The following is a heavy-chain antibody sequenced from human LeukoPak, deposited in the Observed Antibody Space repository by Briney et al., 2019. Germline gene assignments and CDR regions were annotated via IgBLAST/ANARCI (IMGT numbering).Heavy chain of an antibody. CDR3: ARVRSRDTAMGAGEFDY. J-gene: IGHJ4*02. CDR1: GYTFTSYY. D-gene: IGHD5-18*01. V-gene: IGHV1-46*04. CDR2: INPSGGST. Sequence: ASVKVSCKASGYTFTSYYMHWVRQAPGQGLEWMVIINPSGGSTSYAQKLQGRGTMTRDTSTSTVYMELSSLRSEDTAVYYCARVRSRDTAMGAGEFDYWGQGTLVTVSS.